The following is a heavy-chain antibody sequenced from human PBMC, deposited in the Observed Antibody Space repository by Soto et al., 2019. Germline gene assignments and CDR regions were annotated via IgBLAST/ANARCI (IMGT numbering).Heavy chain of an antibody. J-gene: IGHJ4*02. CDR3: AHRRSFDCADY. CDR2: IYWDDDK. Sequence: QITLKESGPTLVKPTQTLTLTCTFSGFSLSTSGVGVGWIRQPPGKALEWLALIYWDDDKRYSPSLKSRLTITKDTSKKQVVLTMTNIDPVDTGTDYCAHRRSFDCADYWGQGTLVTVSS. D-gene: IGHD3-9*01. CDR1: GFSLSTSGVG. V-gene: IGHV2-5*02.